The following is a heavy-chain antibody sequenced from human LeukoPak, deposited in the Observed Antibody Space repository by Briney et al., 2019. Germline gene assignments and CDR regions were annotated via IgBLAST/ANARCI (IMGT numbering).Heavy chain of an antibody. CDR3: ARDSSGWYRGNWFDP. CDR1: GYTFTSYG. V-gene: IGHV1-18*01. J-gene: IGHJ5*02. D-gene: IGHD6-19*01. CDR2: ISAYNGNT. Sequence: ASVKVSCKASGYTFTSYGISWVRQAPGQGLEWMGWISAYNGNTNYAQKLQGRVTMTTDTSTSTAYRELRSLRSDDTAAYYSARDSSGWYRGNWFDPWGQGTLVTVSS.